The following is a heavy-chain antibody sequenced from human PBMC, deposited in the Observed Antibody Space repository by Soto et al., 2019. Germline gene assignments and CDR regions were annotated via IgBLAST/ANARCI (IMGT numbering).Heavy chain of an antibody. CDR1: GFSLSTIGVG. CDR2: IYWDDDK. Sequence: QITLKESGPTLVKPTQTLTLTCTFSGFSLSTIGVGVGWVRQPPGKALEWLSLIYWDDDKRYRPSLKSRLTITKDTAKNEVVLTMTNMDPLDTATYYCAHRRDVYYGLGSFDSWGQGTLVTVSS. CDR3: AHRRDVYYGLGSFDS. J-gene: IGHJ4*02. V-gene: IGHV2-5*02. D-gene: IGHD3-10*01.